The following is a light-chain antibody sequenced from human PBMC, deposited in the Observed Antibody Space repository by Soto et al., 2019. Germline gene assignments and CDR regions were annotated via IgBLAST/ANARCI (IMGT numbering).Light chain of an antibody. J-gene: IGKJ1*01. CDR3: LQHNSYPVT. Sequence: DIQMTQSPSTLSASVGDRVAITCRASDNIVHWVAWYQQKPGKAPKLLIYKAANLADEVPSRFAGSGSGTDFTLTISSLQPEDFATYYCLQHNSYPVTFGQGTKVDIK. CDR2: KAA. CDR1: DNIVHW. V-gene: IGKV1-5*03.